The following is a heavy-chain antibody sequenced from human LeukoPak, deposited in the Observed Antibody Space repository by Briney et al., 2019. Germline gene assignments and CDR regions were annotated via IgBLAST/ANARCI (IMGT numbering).Heavy chain of an antibody. CDR1: GYTFTSYD. CDR3: ARTYSSSWYRSGGYFQH. D-gene: IGHD6-13*01. V-gene: IGHV1-8*01. Sequence: ASVKVSCKASGYTFTSYDINWVRQATGQGLEWMGWMNPNSGNTGYAQKFQGRVTMTRNTSISTAYMELSSLRSEDTAVYYCARTYSSSWYRSGGYFQHWGQGTLVTVSS. J-gene: IGHJ1*01. CDR2: MNPNSGNT.